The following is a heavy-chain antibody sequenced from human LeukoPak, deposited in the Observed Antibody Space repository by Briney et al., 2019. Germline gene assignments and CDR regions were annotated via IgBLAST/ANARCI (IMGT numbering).Heavy chain of an antibody. CDR3: ARDVKEYGDYVFPPDAFDI. V-gene: IGHV3-7*01. J-gene: IGHJ3*02. Sequence: GGSLRLSCAASGFTFSSYWMSWVRQAPGKGLEWVANIKQDGSEKYYVDSVKGRFTISRDNAKNSLYLQMNSLRAEDTAVYYCARDVKEYGDYVFPPDAFDIWGQGTMVTVST. D-gene: IGHD4-17*01. CDR2: IKQDGSEK. CDR1: GFTFSSYW.